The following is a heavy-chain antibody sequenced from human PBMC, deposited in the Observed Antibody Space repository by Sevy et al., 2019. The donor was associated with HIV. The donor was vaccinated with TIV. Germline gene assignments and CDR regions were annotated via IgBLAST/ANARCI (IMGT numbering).Heavy chain of an antibody. CDR1: GFTFSSYW. D-gene: IGHD2-15*01. CDR2: VNSDGSST. CDR3: GTPNSSQDN. J-gene: IGHJ4*02. V-gene: IGHV3-74*01. Sequence: GGSLRLSCAASGFTFSSYWMHWVRQAPGKGPGWVSGVNSDGSSTNYADSVKGRFTISRDSAKNTLYLQMNSLRADDTAVYFWGTPNSSQDNWGQGTLVTVSS.